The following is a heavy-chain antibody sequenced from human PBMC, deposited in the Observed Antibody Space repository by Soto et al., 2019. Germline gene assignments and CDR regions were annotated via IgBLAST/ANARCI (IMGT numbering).Heavy chain of an antibody. V-gene: IGHV1-46*01. D-gene: IGHD2-15*01. J-gene: IGHJ5*02. CDR1: GYTFTSYY. Sequence: GPSVKVSCKASGYTFTSYYMHWVRQAPGQGLEWMGIITPSSGSTSYEQKFQGRVTMTRDTSTSTVYMELSSLRSEDTAVYYCARTRYCSGGSCGNWFDPWGQGTLVTVSS. CDR2: ITPSSGST. CDR3: ARTRYCSGGSCGNWFDP.